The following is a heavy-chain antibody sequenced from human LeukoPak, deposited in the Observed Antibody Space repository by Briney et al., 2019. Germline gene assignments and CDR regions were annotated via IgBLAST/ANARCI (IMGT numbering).Heavy chain of an antibody. Sequence: TGGSLRLSCAASGFTFSSYSMNWVRQAPGKGLEWVSSISSSSSYIYYADSVKGRFTISRDNAKNSLYLQMNSLRAEDTAVYYCAREDSSGYSTYFDYWGQGTLVTVSS. V-gene: IGHV3-21*01. CDR1: GFTFSSYS. J-gene: IGHJ4*02. CDR3: AREDSSGYSTYFDY. CDR2: ISSSSSYI. D-gene: IGHD3-22*01.